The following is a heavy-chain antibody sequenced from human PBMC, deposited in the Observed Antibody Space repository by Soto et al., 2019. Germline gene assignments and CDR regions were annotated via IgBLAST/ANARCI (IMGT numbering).Heavy chain of an antibody. J-gene: IGHJ3*02. Sequence: GGSLRLSCAASGFTVSTKYMSWVRQAPGKGLEWVSVIYSGGSTFYADSVRGRFTISRDNSKNTVNLQMNSLRAEDTAVYYCARSIRDGYNYGAFDIWGQGTMVTVSS. CDR2: IYSGGST. D-gene: IGHD5-12*01. V-gene: IGHV3-66*01. CDR3: ARSIRDGYNYGAFDI. CDR1: GFTVSTKY.